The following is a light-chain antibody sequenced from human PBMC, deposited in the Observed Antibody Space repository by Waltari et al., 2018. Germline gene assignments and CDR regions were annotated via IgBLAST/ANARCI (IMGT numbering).Light chain of an antibody. CDR1: TSTIGSQA. V-gene: IGLV1-44*01. Sequence: QSVLTQPPSASGTPGQRVTISCSGPTSTIGSQAVTSYQQLPGTAPKPLMYSNNQRPSGVPDRFSGSKSGTSASLAISGLQSEDEADYYCATWDDNLNGVVFGGGTKLTVL. CDR2: SNN. J-gene: IGLJ2*01. CDR3: ATWDDNLNGVV.